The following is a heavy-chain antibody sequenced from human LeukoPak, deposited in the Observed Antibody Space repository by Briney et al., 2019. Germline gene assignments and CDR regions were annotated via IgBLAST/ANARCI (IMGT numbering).Heavy chain of an antibody. CDR1: GFTFTNYA. CDR2: ISGSGGNT. CDR3: AKSHPVTMIIMVISYFDF. D-gene: IGHD3-22*01. J-gene: IGHJ4*02. V-gene: IGHV3-23*01. Sequence: PGGSLRLSCAGSGFTFTNYAMSWVRQAPGKGLEWVSTISGSGGNTYYADSVQGRFTISRDDSKSTLYLQMNSLRAEDTAVYYRAKSHPVTMIIMVISYFDFWGQGTLVTVSS.